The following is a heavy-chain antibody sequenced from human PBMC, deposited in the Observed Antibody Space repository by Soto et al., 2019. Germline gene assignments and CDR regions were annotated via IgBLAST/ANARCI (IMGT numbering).Heavy chain of an antibody. Sequence: SETLSLTCTVSGGSISGGVHSWSWIRQPPGKGLEWIGYIYYSGSTNYNPSLKSRVTISVDTSKNQFSLKLSSVTAADTAVYYCARDYYDSSGPRFDPWGQGTLVTVSS. CDR3: ARDYYDSSGPRFDP. CDR2: IYYSGST. J-gene: IGHJ5*02. D-gene: IGHD3-22*01. CDR1: GGSISGGVHS. V-gene: IGHV4-61*08.